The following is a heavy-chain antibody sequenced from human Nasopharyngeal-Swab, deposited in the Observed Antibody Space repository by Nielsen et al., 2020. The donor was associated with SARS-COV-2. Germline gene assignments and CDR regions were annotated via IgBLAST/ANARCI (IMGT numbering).Heavy chain of an antibody. Sequence: GGSLRLSCSASGFTFSSYAMHWVRQAPGKGLEYVSAISSNGGSTYYADSVKGRFTISRDNSKNTLYLQMSSPRAEDTAVYYCVKARITIFGVVISSYYYYGMDVWGQGTTVTVSS. J-gene: IGHJ6*02. D-gene: IGHD3-3*01. CDR1: GFTFSSYA. V-gene: IGHV3-64D*06. CDR3: VKARITIFGVVISSYYYYGMDV. CDR2: ISSNGGST.